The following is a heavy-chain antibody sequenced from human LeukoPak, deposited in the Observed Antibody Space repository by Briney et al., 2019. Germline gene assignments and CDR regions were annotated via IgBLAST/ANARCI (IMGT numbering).Heavy chain of an antibody. V-gene: IGHV4-34*01. J-gene: IGHJ3*02. CDR2: IDDGGNT. Sequence: PSETLSLTCSVYGGSCSDYFWSWIRQSPGKGLEWIGEIDDGGNTNYNPSLMSRVIVSMEKSKKQFSLVMRSVAAADTAVYYCARFSRITWGDWGDAFDIWGQGTTVIVSS. CDR1: GGSCSDYF. D-gene: IGHD2-21*02. CDR3: ARFSRITWGDWGDAFDI.